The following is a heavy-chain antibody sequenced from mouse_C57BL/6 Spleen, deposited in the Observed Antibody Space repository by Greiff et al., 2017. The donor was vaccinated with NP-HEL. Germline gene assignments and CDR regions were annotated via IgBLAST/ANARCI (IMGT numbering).Heavy chain of an antibody. CDR2: INPYNGDT. CDR1: GYSFTGYF. CDR3: AREDYDYDGFAY. D-gene: IGHD2-4*01. V-gene: IGHV1-20*01. Sequence: EVQLQESGPELVKPGDSVKISCKASGYSFTGYFMNWVMQSHGKSLEWIGRINPYNGDTFYNQKFKGKATLTVDKSSSTAHMELRSLTSEDSAVYYCAREDYDYDGFAYWGQGTLVTVSA. J-gene: IGHJ3*01.